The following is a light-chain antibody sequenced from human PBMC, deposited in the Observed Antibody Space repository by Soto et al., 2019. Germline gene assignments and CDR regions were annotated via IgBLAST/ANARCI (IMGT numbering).Light chain of an antibody. Sequence: DIVLTQSPASLSLSPGERATLSCRASQSVTSHLAWYQQKPGQAPRLLIYEASNRATGIPARFSGSGSGTDFTLTISSLEPEDSAVYYCQQGSNWLTWTFGQGTKVEIK. CDR2: EAS. J-gene: IGKJ1*01. CDR3: QQGSNWLTWT. CDR1: QSVTSH. V-gene: IGKV3-11*01.